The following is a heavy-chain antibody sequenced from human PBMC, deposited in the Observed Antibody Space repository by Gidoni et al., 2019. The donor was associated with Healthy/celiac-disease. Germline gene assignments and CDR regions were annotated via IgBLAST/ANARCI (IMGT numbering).Heavy chain of an antibody. Sequence: QVQLQQWGAGLLKPSETLSLTGAVYGGSFSGYSWSGIRQPPGKGLEWIGEINHSRSTNYNPSLKSRVTISVDTSKNQFSLKLSSVTAAATAVYYCAGSPDIVVVVAATRVLDYWGQGTLVTVSS. D-gene: IGHD2-15*01. CDR3: AGSPDIVVVVAATRVLDY. V-gene: IGHV4-34*01. CDR2: INHSRST. J-gene: IGHJ4*02. CDR1: GGSFSGYS.